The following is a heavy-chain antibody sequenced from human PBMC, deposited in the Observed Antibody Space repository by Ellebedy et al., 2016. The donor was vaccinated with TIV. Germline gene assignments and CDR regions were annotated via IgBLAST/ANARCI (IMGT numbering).Heavy chain of an antibody. Sequence: MPSETLSLTCTVSGGSISSSSYYWGWIRQPPGTGLEWFGSIYYSGSTYYTPSLKSRVTISVDTSKNQFPLKLISVTAADPAVYYCARQGIPVGANDYWGQGTLVTVSS. J-gene: IGHJ4*02. D-gene: IGHD1-26*01. CDR2: IYYSGST. CDR3: ARQGIPVGANDY. CDR1: GGSISSSSYY. V-gene: IGHV4-39*01.